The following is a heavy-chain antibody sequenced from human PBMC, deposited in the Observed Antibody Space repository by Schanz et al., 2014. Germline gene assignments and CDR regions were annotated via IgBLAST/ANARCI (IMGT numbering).Heavy chain of an antibody. J-gene: IGHJ3*02. CDR3: ARGGGPEDVFDI. CDR1: GGTFSSDT. D-gene: IGHD2-15*01. Sequence: QVQLVQSGSEVKKPGSSVKVSCKASGGTFSSDTFSWVRQAPGQGLEWMGRIIPIHGIVNYAQRFQDRVRITADKSTSTAYMELSSLRSDDTAVYYCARGGGPEDVFDIWGQGTILTVSA. CDR2: IIPIHGIV. V-gene: IGHV1-69*02.